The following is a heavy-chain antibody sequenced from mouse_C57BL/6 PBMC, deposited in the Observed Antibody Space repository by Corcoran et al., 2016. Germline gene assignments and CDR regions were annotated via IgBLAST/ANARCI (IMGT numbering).Heavy chain of an antibody. V-gene: IGHV1-80*01. CDR3: ARKDSGSDYFDY. J-gene: IGHJ2*01. CDR2: IYPGDGDT. CDR1: GYAFSSYW. D-gene: IGHD1-1*01. Sequence: QVQLQQSGAELVKPGASVKISCKASGYAFSSYWMNWVKQRPGKGLEWIGQIYPGDGDTNYNGKFKGKATLTADKSSSTAYMQLSSLTSEDSVVYFCARKDSGSDYFDYWGQGTTLTVSS.